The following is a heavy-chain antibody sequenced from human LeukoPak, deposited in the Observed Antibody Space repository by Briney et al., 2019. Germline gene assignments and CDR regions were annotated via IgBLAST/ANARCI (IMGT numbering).Heavy chain of an antibody. D-gene: IGHD2-15*01. J-gene: IGHJ4*02. V-gene: IGHV3-15*01. Sequence: GGSLRLSCAASGFSFNNAWMSWVRQAPGQGLEWVGRIKSISDGGTTDFAAPVKGRFSSARYDSKNTLDRQINSLKNEDTDVYHCPTHCGGGTCYGYWGQGTLVTVSS. CDR3: PTHCGGGTCYGY. CDR2: IKSISDGGTT. CDR1: GFSFNNAW.